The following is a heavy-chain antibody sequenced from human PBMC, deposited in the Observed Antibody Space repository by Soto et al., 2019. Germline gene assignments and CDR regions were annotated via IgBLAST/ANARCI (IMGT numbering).Heavy chain of an antibody. CDR3: AASIFYYGLDV. J-gene: IGHJ6*02. CDR2: IYPGDADT. V-gene: IGHV5-51*01. Sequence: GESLKISCKGSGYTFTNYRIGWVRQNPGKGLEWMGIIYPGDADTKYNPSFQAQVTISADKYITTTYLRWTSLKASDTAIYYCAASIFYYGLDVWGQGTTVTVSS. CDR1: GYTFTNYR.